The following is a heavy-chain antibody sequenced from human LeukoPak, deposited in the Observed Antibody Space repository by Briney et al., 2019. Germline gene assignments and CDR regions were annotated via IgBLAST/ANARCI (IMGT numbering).Heavy chain of an antibody. CDR2: ISGSVSLT. CDR1: GFTFSNYA. J-gene: IGHJ5*02. D-gene: IGHD3-3*02. V-gene: IGHV3-23*01. CDR3: AKGGIFGWFDP. Sequence: PGGSLRLSCVASGFTFSNYAMSWVRQAPGKGLEWVSSISGSVSLTYYADSVKGRFTISRDNSKNTVYLQMNSLRVDDTAVYYCAKGGIFGWFDPWGQGALVTVSS.